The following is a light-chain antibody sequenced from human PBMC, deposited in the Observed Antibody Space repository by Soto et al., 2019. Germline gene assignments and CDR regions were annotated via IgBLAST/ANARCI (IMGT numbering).Light chain of an antibody. CDR2: GAS. CDR1: QSVSSSY. CDR3: QQCGSPPLT. J-gene: IGKJ4*01. Sequence: EIVLTQSPGTLSLSPGERATLSCRASQSVSSSYLAWYQQKPGQAPRLLIYGASSRATGIPDRFSGSGSGTDFTLTINRLEPEDFAVYYCQQCGSPPLTFGGGTKVDIK. V-gene: IGKV3-20*01.